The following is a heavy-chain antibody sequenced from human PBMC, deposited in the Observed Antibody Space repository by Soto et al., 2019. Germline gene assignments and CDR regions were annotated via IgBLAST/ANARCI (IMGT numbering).Heavy chain of an antibody. D-gene: IGHD1-20*01. V-gene: IGHV4-39*01. J-gene: IGHJ4*02. Sequence: TSETLSLTCTVSGGSISSYYWGWLRQSPGKEPEWIGSVFYTGFTSYNPSLESRVSVSVDTSKNQFSLKVSGVSAADTAVYYCATSQKGYNWNYFDHWGQGALVTVSS. CDR3: ATSQKGYNWNYFDH. CDR2: VFYTGFT. CDR1: GGSISSYY.